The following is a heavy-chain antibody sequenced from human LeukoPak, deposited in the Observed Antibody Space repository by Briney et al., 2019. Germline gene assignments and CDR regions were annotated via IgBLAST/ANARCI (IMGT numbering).Heavy chain of an antibody. Sequence: GGSLRLSCAASGFTFSSFSMNWVRQAPGKGLEWVSYISFGSSSIHYADSVKGRFTISRDNAENSLYLQMNSLRDEDTAVYYCARVNNYGADPWGQGTLVTVSS. CDR3: ARVNNYGADP. CDR2: ISFGSSSI. D-gene: IGHD4-17*01. V-gene: IGHV3-48*02. J-gene: IGHJ5*02. CDR1: GFTFSSFS.